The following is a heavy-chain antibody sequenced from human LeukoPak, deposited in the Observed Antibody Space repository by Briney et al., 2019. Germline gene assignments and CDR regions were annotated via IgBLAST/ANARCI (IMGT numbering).Heavy chain of an antibody. CDR2: ISHDGSNK. CDR3: ARSPYDSSVNIYFYYSLDV. Sequence: PGRSLTLSCAASGFVFGSYALHWVRQAPGKGLEGVAVISHDGSNKYLADSVRGRFTISRDRSTQTVFLQMNSLRPEDSAVYYCARSPYDSSVNIYFYYSLDVWGQETTVTVSS. V-gene: IGHV3-30*04. D-gene: IGHD3-22*01. J-gene: IGHJ6*02. CDR1: GFVFGSYA.